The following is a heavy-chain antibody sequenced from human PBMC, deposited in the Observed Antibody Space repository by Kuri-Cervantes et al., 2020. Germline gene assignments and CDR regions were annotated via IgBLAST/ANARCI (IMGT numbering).Heavy chain of an antibody. CDR2: TYYRSKWYN. J-gene: IGHJ4*02. CDR1: GDSVSSNSAA. D-gene: IGHD7-27*01. V-gene: IGHV6-1*01. Sequence: SCAISGDSVSSNSAAWNWIRQSLSRGLEWLGRTYYRSKWYNDYAVSVKSRITINPDTSKNQFSLKLSSVTAADTALYYCARHLPSDWGSPYYFDYWGQGTLVTVSS. CDR3: ARHLPSDWGSPYYFDY.